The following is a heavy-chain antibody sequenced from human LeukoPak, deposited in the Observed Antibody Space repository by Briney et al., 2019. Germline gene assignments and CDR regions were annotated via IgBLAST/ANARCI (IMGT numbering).Heavy chain of an antibody. V-gene: IGHV4-34*01. D-gene: IGHD3-22*01. CDR3: ARHEGDTSGSYMYNWFDP. J-gene: IGHJ5*02. CDR1: GGSFSGYY. CDR2: INHSGST. Sequence: SETLSLTCAVYGGSFSGYYWSWIRQPPGKGLEWIGEINHSGSTNYNPSLKSRVTISVDTSKNQVSLKLCSVTAADTAVYYCARHEGDTSGSYMYNWFDPWGQGTLVTVSS.